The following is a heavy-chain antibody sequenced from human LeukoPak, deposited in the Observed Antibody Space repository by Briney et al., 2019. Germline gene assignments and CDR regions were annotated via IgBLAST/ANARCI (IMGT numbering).Heavy chain of an antibody. V-gene: IGHV3-21*06. Sequence: GGSLRLSCAASGFTFSTYSMTWVRQAPGKGLEWVSSIPGNSRYIYYADSVKGRFTISRDNAKNSLFLQMSSLTAEDTAVYYCARGGAFGVDRNDYWGQGTLVTVSS. CDR3: ARGGAFGVDRNDY. CDR2: IPGNSRYI. D-gene: IGHD3-3*01. J-gene: IGHJ4*02. CDR1: GFTFSTYS.